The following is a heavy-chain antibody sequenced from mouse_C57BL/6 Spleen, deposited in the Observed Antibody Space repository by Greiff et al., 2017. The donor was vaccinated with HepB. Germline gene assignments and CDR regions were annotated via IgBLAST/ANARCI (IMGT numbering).Heavy chain of an antibody. CDR3: TTGLRGLY. D-gene: IGHD2-4*01. V-gene: IGHV14-4*01. CDR1: GFNIKDDY. Sequence: DVKLQESGAELVRPGASVKLSCTASGFNIKDDYMHWVKQRPEQGLEWIGWIDPENGDTEYASKFQGKATITADTSSNTAYLQLSSLTSEDTAVYYCTTGLRGLYWGQGTTLTVSS. J-gene: IGHJ2*01. CDR2: IDPENGDT.